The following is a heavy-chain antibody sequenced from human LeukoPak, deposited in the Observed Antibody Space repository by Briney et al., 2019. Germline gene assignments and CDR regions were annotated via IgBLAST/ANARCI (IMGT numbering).Heavy chain of an antibody. CDR1: GIIFSNYW. Sequence: PGGSLRLSCAASGIIFSNYWMHWVRQAPGKGLVWVSRINRDGSSTSYADSVKGRFTISRDNAKNTLYLQMNSLRAEDTAVYYCAKGDVFLPDYFHYWGQGTLVTVSS. D-gene: IGHD5-24*01. J-gene: IGHJ4*02. V-gene: IGHV3-74*01. CDR2: INRDGSST. CDR3: AKGDVFLPDYFHY.